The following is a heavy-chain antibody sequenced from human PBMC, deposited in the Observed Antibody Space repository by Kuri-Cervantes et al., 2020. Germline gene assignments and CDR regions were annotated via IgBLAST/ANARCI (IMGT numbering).Heavy chain of an antibody. J-gene: IGHJ4*02. Sequence: GSLRLSCTVSGGSISSSSYYWGWIRQPPGKGLEWIGSIYYSGSTYYNPSLKSRVTISIDMSKNQFSLKLNSVTAADTAVYFCARKGGHTYYFEYWGQGTLVTVSS. D-gene: IGHD3-16*01. CDR1: GGSISSSSYY. CDR3: ARKGGHTYYFEY. CDR2: IYYSGST. V-gene: IGHV4-39*07.